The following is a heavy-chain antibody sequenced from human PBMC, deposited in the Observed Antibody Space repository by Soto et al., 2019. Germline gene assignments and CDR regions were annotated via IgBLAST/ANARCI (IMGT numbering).Heavy chain of an antibody. D-gene: IGHD3-3*01. Sequence: ASVKVSCKASGYTFTGYYMHWVRQAPGQGLEWMGWINPNSGGTNYAQKFQGRVTMTRDTSISTAYMELSRLRSDDTAVYYCARWGQYYDFWSGYYTGLVGHYYGMEVWGQGTTVTVSS. V-gene: IGHV1-2*02. J-gene: IGHJ6*02. CDR1: GYTFTGYY. CDR2: INPNSGGT. CDR3: ARWGQYYDFWSGYYTGLVGHYYGMEV.